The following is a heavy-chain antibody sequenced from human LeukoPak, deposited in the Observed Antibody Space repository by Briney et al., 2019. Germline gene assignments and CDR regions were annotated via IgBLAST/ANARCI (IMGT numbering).Heavy chain of an antibody. Sequence: GGSLRLSCAASGFTLSSSAMNWVRQAPGEGLVWVSRINSDGTSTNYADAVKGRFTISRDNAKNTLYLQMNSLRAEDTAVYYCAKPITDTRNGFDVWGHGTLVTVSS. D-gene: IGHD1-20*01. CDR1: GFTLSSSA. CDR2: INSDGTST. V-gene: IGHV3-74*01. J-gene: IGHJ3*01. CDR3: AKPITDTRNGFDV.